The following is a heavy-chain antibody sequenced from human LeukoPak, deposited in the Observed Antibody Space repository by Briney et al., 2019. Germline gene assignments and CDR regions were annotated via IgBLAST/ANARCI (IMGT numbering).Heavy chain of an antibody. Sequence: ASVKVSCRTSGYDFSTYGITWVRQAPGQGLEYMGWIRPSNGNRNYAQKVQDRVTLTTDTSTSTVYMELRSLRSDDTAVYYCSRAFSASKSCDYWGQGTLVTVSS. D-gene: IGHD6-19*01. CDR2: IRPSNGNR. V-gene: IGHV1-18*01. CDR3: SRAFSASKSCDY. J-gene: IGHJ4*02. CDR1: GYDFSTYG.